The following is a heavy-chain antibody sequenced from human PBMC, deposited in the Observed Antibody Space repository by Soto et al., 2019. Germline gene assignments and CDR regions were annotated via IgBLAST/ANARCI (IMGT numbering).Heavy chain of an antibody. D-gene: IGHD2-15*01. J-gene: IGHJ4*02. CDR1: GFTFNKYA. V-gene: IGHV3-23*01. CDR3: ARDLSVVFDY. CDR2: ITDSGAAS. Sequence: GGSLRLSCTASGFTFNKYAMSWVRQAPGKGLEWVSAITDSGAASHYADSVKGRFTVSRDNSKNTLYLQMNSLRADDTAVYYCARDLSVVFDYWGQGTLVTVSS.